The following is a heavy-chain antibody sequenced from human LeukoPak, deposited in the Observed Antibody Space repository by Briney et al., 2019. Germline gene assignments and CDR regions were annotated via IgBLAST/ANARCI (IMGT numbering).Heavy chain of an antibody. Sequence: ASVKVSCKASGYTFTGYYMHRVRQAPGQGLEWMGWINPNSGGTNYAQKFQGRVTMTRDTSISTAYMELSRLRSDDTAVYYCARSVVVVPAAISSYLGQGTLVTVSS. CDR2: INPNSGGT. CDR3: ARSVVVVPAAISSY. CDR1: GYTFTGYY. J-gene: IGHJ4*02. D-gene: IGHD2-2*01. V-gene: IGHV1-2*02.